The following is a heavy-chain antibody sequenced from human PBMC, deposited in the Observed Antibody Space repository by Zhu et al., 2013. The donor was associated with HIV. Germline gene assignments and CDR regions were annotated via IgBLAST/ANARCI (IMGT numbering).Heavy chain of an antibody. D-gene: IGHD3-10*01. CDR2: INPNNGAA. CDR3: ARVPCYITGCSAINWFDP. J-gene: IGHJ5*02. Sequence: QVQLAQSGPEVKNPGASVKVSCKASGYTFTDYYLHWVRQAPGQGPEWMGWINPNNGAANYAQKFQGRVTMSRDTSISTVYMDVNRLTSDDTAVYYCARVPCYITGCSAINWFDPWGQGTQVTVAS. V-gene: IGHV1-2*02. CDR1: GYTFTDYY.